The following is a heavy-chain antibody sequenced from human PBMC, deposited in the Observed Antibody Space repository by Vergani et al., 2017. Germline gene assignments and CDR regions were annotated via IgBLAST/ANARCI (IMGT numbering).Heavy chain of an antibody. CDR2: FDPEDGET. CDR3: ARVWEYCTNGVCYTRWFDP. CDR1: GYTLTELS. D-gene: IGHD2-8*01. Sequence: QVQLVQSGAEVKKPGASVKVSCKVSGYTLTELSMHWVRQAPGKGLEWMGGFDPEDGETIYAQKFQGRVTMTEDTSTDTAYMELSSLRSEDTAVYYCARVWEYCTNGVCYTRWFDPWGQGTLVTVSS. J-gene: IGHJ5*02. V-gene: IGHV1-24*01.